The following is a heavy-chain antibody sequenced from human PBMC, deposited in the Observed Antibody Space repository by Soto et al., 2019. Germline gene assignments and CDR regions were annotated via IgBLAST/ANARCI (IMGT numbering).Heavy chain of an antibody. CDR2: VSGSGGST. CDR1: GFSFSTYA. Sequence: EVQVLESGGGLVQPGGSLRLSCAASGFSFSTYAMSWVRQAPGKGLEWVSVVSGSGGSTYYADSVKGRFTISRDNSKNTLYLQMDSLRTDDTAVYYCAKASSGVLFVHTVFLQEWGLGTLVTVSS. V-gene: IGHV3-23*01. D-gene: IGHD2-8*01. J-gene: IGHJ4*02. CDR3: AKASSGVLFVHTVFLQE.